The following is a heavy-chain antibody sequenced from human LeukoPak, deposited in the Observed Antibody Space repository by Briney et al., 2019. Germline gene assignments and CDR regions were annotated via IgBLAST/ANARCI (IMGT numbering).Heavy chain of an antibody. Sequence: SETLSLTCTVSGGSISSYYWSWIRQPPGKGLEWIVYLYSSGSTNYNPSLKSRVTITVDTSKNQFSLKLSSVTAADTAVYYCAKTPRIRGSYSYAFDIWGQGTMVTVSS. J-gene: IGHJ3*02. CDR1: GGSISSYY. D-gene: IGHD1-26*01. V-gene: IGHV4-59*01. CDR3: AKTPRIRGSYSYAFDI. CDR2: LYSSGST.